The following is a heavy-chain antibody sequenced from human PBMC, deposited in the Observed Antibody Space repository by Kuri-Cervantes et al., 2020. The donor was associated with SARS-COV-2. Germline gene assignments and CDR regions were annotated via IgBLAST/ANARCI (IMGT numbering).Heavy chain of an antibody. V-gene: IGHV3-21*01. D-gene: IGHD6-19*01. CDR1: GFTFSSHS. CDR3: AGGRSSGWRGGFGY. J-gene: IGHJ4*02. Sequence: GGPLRLSCAASGFTFSSHSMNWVRQAPGKGLEWVSSISSSSSYVNYADSVKGRFTISRDNAKNSLYLQMNSLRAEDTAVYYCAGGRSSGWRGGFGYWGQGTLVTVSS. CDR2: ISSSSSYV.